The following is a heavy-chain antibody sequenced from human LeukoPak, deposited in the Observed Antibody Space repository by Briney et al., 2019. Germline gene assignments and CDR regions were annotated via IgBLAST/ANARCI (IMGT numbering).Heavy chain of an antibody. CDR1: GGSISSYY. Sequence: KPSETLSLTCTVSGGSISSYYWSWIRQPPGKGLEWIGYIYYSGSTNYNPSLKSRVTISVDTSKNQFSLKLSSVTAADTAVYYCARGIVVVINQSWYFDLWGRGTLVTVSS. CDR2: IYYSGST. CDR3: ARGIVVVINQSWYFDL. D-gene: IGHD3-22*01. V-gene: IGHV4-59*12. J-gene: IGHJ2*01.